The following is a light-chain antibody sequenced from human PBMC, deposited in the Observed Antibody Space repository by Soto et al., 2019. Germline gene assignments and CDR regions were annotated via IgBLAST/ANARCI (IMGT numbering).Light chain of an antibody. J-gene: IGLJ1*01. CDR1: FSDVGGYNS. V-gene: IGLV2-14*01. CDR3: SSYTSSTTYV. Sequence: QSVLTQPASVSGSPGQSITISCTGPFSDVGGYNSVSWYQQHPGKAPKLMIYEVNNRPSGVSNRFSGSRSGNTASLTISGLQAEDEADYYCSSYTSSTTYVFGTGTKV. CDR2: EVN.